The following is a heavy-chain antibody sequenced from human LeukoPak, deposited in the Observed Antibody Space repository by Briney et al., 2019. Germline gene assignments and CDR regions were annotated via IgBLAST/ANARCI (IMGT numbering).Heavy chain of an antibody. Sequence: ASVKVSCKASGYTFTGYYMHWVRQAPGQGLEWMGWINPNSGGTKYAQKFQGRVTMTRDTSISTAYMELSRLRSDDTAVYYCASFIVVVPAAIIWGQGTLVTVSS. D-gene: IGHD2-2*02. CDR3: ASFIVVVPAAII. CDR1: GYTFTGYY. V-gene: IGHV1-2*02. J-gene: IGHJ4*02. CDR2: INPNSGGT.